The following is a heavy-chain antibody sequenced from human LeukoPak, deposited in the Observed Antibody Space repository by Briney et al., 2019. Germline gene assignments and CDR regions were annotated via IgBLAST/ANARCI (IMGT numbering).Heavy chain of an antibody. J-gene: IGHJ5*02. CDR1: GGSISSYY. CDR2: IYTSGST. V-gene: IGHV4-4*07. Sequence: SETLSLTCTVSGGSISSYYWSWIRQPAGKGLEWIGRIYTSGSTNYNPSLKSRVTISVDTSKNQFSLKLSSVTAADTAVYYCARDIVVVPAYNWFDPWGQGTLVTVSS. D-gene: IGHD2-2*01. CDR3: ARDIVVVPAYNWFDP.